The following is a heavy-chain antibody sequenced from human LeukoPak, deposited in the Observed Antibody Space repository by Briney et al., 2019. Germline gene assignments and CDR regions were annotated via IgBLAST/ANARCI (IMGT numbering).Heavy chain of an antibody. CDR2: IYYSAST. Sequence: PSETLSLTCTVSGGSISSYYWGWLRQPPGKGVEWVGYIYYSASTNDNPSLKSRVTISVDTSKNQFSLKLSSVTAADTAVNYCARKMGICSGGSCYSVFDYWGQGTLVTVSS. D-gene: IGHD2-15*01. V-gene: IGHV4-59*01. CDR1: GGSISSYY. CDR3: ARKMGICSGGSCYSVFDY. J-gene: IGHJ4*02.